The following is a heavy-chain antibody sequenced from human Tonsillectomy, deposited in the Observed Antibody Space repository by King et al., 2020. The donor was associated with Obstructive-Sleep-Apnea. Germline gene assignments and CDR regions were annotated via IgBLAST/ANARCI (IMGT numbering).Heavy chain of an antibody. J-gene: IGHJ4*02. CDR1: GFAISFGFY. V-gene: IGHV4-38-2*02. CDR3: VRLGARGVHSLGEY. Sequence: VQLQESGPGLVKPSETLSLTCSVSGFAISFGFYWGWIRQSPGRGLEWIGSIHHSGSTYYSPSLKSRLTMSIDTSRNQISLKVNSVTATDTAVYYCVRLGARGVHSLGEYWGQGTLVIVSS. D-gene: IGHD3-10*01. CDR2: IHHSGST.